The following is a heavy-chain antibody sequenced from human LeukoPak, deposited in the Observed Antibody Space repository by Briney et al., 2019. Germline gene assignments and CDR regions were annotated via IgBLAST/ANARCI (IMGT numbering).Heavy chain of an antibody. J-gene: IGHJ5*02. CDR1: GFTFSTYL. Sequence: PGGSLRLSCTVSGFTFSTYLMHWVRQASGKGLVWVSRINSDGSSTDYADSVKGRFTISGDNAKNTLYLQMNSLRAEDTALYYCARGRTTFSAFDPWGQGTLVTVSS. V-gene: IGHV3-74*01. CDR2: INSDGSST. D-gene: IGHD3-16*01. CDR3: ARGRTTFSAFDP.